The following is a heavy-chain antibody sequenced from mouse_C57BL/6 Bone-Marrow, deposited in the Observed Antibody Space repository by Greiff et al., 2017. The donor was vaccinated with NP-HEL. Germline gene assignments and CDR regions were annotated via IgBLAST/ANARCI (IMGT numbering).Heavy chain of an antibody. CDR1: GFNIKDDY. J-gene: IGHJ3*01. V-gene: IGHV14-4*01. D-gene: IGHD2-10*01. CDR3: TPSYPFAY. Sequence: EVKLVESGAELVRPGASVKLSCTASGFNIKDDYMHWVKQRPEQGLEWIGWIDPENGDTEYASKFQGKATITADTSSNTAYLQLSSLTSEDTAVYYCTPSYPFAYWGQGTLVTVSA. CDR2: IDPENGDT.